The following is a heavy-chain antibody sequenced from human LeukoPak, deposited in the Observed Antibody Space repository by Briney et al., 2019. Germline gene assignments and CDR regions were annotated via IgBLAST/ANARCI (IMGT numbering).Heavy chain of an antibody. CDR1: GGTFSSYA. Sequence: SVKVSCKASGGTFSSYAISWVRQAPGQGLEWMGGIIPIFGTANYAQKFQGRVTITADESTSTAYMELCSLRSEDTAVYYCARVISGSGAFDIWGQGTMVTVSS. J-gene: IGHJ3*02. CDR3: ARVISGSGAFDI. CDR2: IIPIFGTA. D-gene: IGHD5-12*01. V-gene: IGHV1-69*13.